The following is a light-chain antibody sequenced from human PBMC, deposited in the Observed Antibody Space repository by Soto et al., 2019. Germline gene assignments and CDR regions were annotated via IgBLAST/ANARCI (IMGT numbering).Light chain of an antibody. CDR3: SSYTSSSTSYV. J-gene: IGLJ1*01. CDR1: SSDVGGYNY. V-gene: IGLV2-14*01. Sequence: QSVLTQPASVSGSPGQSVTISCTGTSSDVGGYNYVSWYQQHPGKAPKLIIYEVSDRPSGVSSRFSGSKSGNTASLTISGLQAEDEADYYCSSYTSSSTSYVFGTGTKVTVL. CDR2: EVS.